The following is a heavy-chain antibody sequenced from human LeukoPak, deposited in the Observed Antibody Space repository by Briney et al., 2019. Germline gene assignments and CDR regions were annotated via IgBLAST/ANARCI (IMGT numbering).Heavy chain of an antibody. CDR3: ARGDMIVVVTPYDY. CDR2: INPNSGGT. CDR1: GYTFTGYY. D-gene: IGHD3-22*01. Sequence: ASVKVSCKASGYTFTGYYMHWVRQAPGQGLEWMGRINPNSGGTNYAQKFQGRVTMTRDTSISTAYMELSRLRSDDTAVYYCARGDMIVVVTPYDYWGQGTLVTVS. V-gene: IGHV1-2*06. J-gene: IGHJ4*02.